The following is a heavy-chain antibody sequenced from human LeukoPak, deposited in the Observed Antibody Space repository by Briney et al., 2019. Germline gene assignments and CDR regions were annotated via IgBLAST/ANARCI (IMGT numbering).Heavy chain of an antibody. V-gene: IGHV1-18*01. Sequence: ASVKVSCKASGYTFTSYGISWVRQAPGQGLEWMGWISAYNGNTNYAQKLQGRVTMTTDTSTSTAYMELRSLRSDDTAVYYRASGASSGWYLTIDYWGQGTLVTVSS. CDR1: GYTFTSYG. CDR3: ASGASSGWYLTIDY. D-gene: IGHD6-19*01. CDR2: ISAYNGNT. J-gene: IGHJ4*02.